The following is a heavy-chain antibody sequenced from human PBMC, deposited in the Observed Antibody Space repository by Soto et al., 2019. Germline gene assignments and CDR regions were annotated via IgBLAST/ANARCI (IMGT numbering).Heavy chain of an antibody. CDR2: ISAYNGNT. V-gene: IGHV1-18*01. J-gene: IGHJ5*02. Sequence: ASVQVSCQASGYTFTNYGISWVRQAPGQGLEWMGWISAYNGNTKYAQKLQGRVTMTTDTSTSTAYMELRSLRSDDTAVYYCARGVGSGSYYNQYNWFDPWGQGTLVTVSS. D-gene: IGHD3-10*01. CDR1: GYTFTNYG. CDR3: ARGVGSGSYYNQYNWFDP.